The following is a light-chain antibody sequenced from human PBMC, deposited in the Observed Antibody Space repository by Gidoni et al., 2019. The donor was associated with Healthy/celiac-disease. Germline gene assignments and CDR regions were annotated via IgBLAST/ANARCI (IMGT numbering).Light chain of an antibody. CDR2: EVS. CDR1: SSDVGGYNY. V-gene: IGLV2-14*01. CDR3: SSYTSSSTLNVV. J-gene: IGLJ2*01. Sequence: SALTQPASVSGSPGQSITISCTGTSSDVGGYNYVSWYQQHPGKAPKLMIYEVSNRPSGVSNRFSGAKSGNTAALTSSGLQAEDEADYYCSSYTSSSTLNVVFGGGTKLT.